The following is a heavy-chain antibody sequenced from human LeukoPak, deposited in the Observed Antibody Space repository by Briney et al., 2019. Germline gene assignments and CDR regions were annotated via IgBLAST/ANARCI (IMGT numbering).Heavy chain of an antibody. CDR3: AKDRTITMVRGVKDFDY. Sequence: GGSLRLSCAASGFTFSDYYMSWIRQAPGKGLEWVSYISSSGSTIYYADSVKGRFTISRDNAKNSLYLQMNSLRAEDTAVYYCAKDRTITMVRGVKDFDYWGQGTLVTVSS. V-gene: IGHV3-11*01. J-gene: IGHJ4*02. CDR2: ISSSGSTI. D-gene: IGHD3-10*01. CDR1: GFTFSDYY.